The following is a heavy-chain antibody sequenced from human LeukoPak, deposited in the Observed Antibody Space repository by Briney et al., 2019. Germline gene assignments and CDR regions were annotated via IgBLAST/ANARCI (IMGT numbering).Heavy chain of an antibody. CDR3: ARGGGAIEY. CDR2: IKEDGSEK. CDR1: GFTFSSYW. D-gene: IGHD3-16*01. J-gene: IGHJ4*02. V-gene: IGHV3-7*01. Sequence: GGSLRLSCAASGFTFSSYWMTWVRQAPGKGLEWVANIKEDGSEKYYVDSVKGRFTISRDNAKNSLYLQMNSLRAEDTTVYYCARGGGAIEYWGQGTLVTVSS.